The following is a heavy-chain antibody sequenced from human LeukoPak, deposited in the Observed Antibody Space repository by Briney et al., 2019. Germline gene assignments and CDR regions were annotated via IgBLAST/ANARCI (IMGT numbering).Heavy chain of an antibody. CDR3: VRGYGYNLDY. J-gene: IGHJ4*02. Sequence: PSETLSLTCTVSGGSIRSYYWSWIRQSPGKGLEWIGYISYSEGTYYSPSLKSRVTISLDTSKNQFSLKLNSVTAADTAVYYCVRGYGYNLDYWGQGALVTVSS. CDR2: ISYSEGT. D-gene: IGHD5-24*01. V-gene: IGHV4-59*01. CDR1: GGSIRSYY.